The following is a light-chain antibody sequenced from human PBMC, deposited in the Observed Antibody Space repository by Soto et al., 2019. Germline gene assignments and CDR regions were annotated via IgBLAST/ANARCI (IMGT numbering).Light chain of an antibody. Sequence: VTTQSPATLSVSPGERATLSCRASQDGAGDLAWYQQKPCQPPRRLIYRPSTRATGVPARFSGSGSGTEFTLTISSLQSEDFAVYYCQEYNGRSSFGQGTKVEIK. CDR2: RPS. V-gene: IGKV3-15*01. CDR1: QDGAGD. CDR3: QEYNGRSS. J-gene: IGKJ1*01.